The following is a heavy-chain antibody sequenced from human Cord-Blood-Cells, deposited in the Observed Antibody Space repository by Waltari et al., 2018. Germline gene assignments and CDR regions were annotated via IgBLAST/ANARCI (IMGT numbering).Heavy chain of an antibody. CDR2: IYYSGST. D-gene: IGHD2-15*01. V-gene: IGHV4-39*01. CDR1: GGPISSSSYY. Sequence: QLQLQESGPGLVKPSETLSLTCTVSGGPISSSSYYWGCIRQPPGKGLEWIGSIYYSGSTYYNPSLKSRVTISVDTSKNQFSLKLSSVTAADTAVYYCARLPGPRYCSGGSCYSLHYYFDYWGQGTLVTVSS. J-gene: IGHJ4*02. CDR3: ARLPGPRYCSGGSCYSLHYYFDY.